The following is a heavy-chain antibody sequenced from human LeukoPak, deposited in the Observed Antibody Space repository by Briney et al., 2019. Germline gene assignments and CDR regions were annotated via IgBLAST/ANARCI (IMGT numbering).Heavy chain of an antibody. V-gene: IGHV5-51*01. D-gene: IGHD5-24*01. CDR3: ARGRDGYSFGFDY. CDR2: IYPGDSDT. CDR1: GYSFTSYW. Sequence: KGGESLKISCQGSGYSFTSYWIAWVRQMPGKGLEWMGIIYPGDSDTRYSPSFQGQVTISADKSIGTACLQWSSLKASDTAMYYCARGRDGYSFGFDYWGQGTLVTVSS. J-gene: IGHJ4*02.